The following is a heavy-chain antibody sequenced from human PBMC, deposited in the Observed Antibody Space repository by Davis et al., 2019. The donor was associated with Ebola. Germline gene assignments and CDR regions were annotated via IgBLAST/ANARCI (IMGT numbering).Heavy chain of an antibody. V-gene: IGHV5-51*01. Sequence: GESLKISCKASGYIFPTYWIGWVRQMPGKGLEWMGTVFPDDSDTRYSPSFQGQVTISADKSISTAYLQWSSLKALDTGMYYCARRGFGGNSVDYWGQGTLVTVSS. CDR2: VFPDDSDT. CDR3: ARRGFGGNSVDY. J-gene: IGHJ4*02. D-gene: IGHD4-23*01. CDR1: GYIFPTYW.